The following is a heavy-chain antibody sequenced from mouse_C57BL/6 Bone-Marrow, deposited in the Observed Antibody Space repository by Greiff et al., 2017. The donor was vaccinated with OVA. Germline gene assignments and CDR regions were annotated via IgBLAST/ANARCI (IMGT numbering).Heavy chain of an antibody. CDR1: GYTFSSYA. CDR3: ARGTGTDWYFDG. Sequence: EVKLVESGGGLVKPGGSLKLSCAASGYTFSSYAMSWVRQTPEKRLEWVATISAGGSYTYSPDNVQGPFTISRDNAKNNLYLQMSHLKSEDTAMYYCARGTGTDWYFDGWGTGTTVTVSS. CDR2: ISAGGSYT. D-gene: IGHD4-1*01. V-gene: IGHV5-4*03. J-gene: IGHJ1*03.